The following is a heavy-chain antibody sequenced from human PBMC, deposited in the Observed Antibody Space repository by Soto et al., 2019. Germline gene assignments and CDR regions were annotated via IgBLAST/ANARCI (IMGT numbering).Heavy chain of an antibody. CDR3: ASSGWWYFDY. J-gene: IGHJ4*02. CDR2: IYYSGST. CDR1: GGSISSSSYY. D-gene: IGHD6-19*01. V-gene: IGHV4-39*01. Sequence: QLPLQESGPGLVKPSETLSLTCTVSGGSISSSSYYWGWIRQPPGKGLEWIGSIYYSGSTYYNPSLKSRVTISVDTSKNQFSLKLSSVTAADTAVYYCASSGWWYFDYWGQGTLVTVSS.